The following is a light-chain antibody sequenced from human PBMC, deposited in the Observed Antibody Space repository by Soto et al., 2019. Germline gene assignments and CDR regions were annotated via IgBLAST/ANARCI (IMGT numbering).Light chain of an antibody. CDR1: SSDVGGYNY. CDR3: SSYTSSSTTV. V-gene: IGLV2-14*01. CDR2: DVS. J-gene: IGLJ1*01. Sequence: QSALTQPASVSGSPGQSITISCTGTSSDVGGYNYVSWYHQHPGKAPKLMIYDVSNRPSGVSNRFSGSKSGNTASLTISGLQAEDEADYYCSSYTSSSTTVFGTGTKLTVL.